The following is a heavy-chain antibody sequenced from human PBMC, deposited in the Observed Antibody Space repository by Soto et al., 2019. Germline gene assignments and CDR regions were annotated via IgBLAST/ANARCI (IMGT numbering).Heavy chain of an antibody. Sequence: PGGSLRLSCAASGFTFSTYWMSWVRQAPGKGLEWVANIKQDGSEKYYVDSVKGRFSISRDSAKNSLYLQMNSLRVEDTAVYYCASDGGGYTYGYYFDYWGQGTLVTVSS. J-gene: IGHJ4*02. CDR1: GFTFSTYW. V-gene: IGHV3-7*05. CDR2: IKQDGSEK. D-gene: IGHD5-18*01. CDR3: ASDGGGYTYGYYFDY.